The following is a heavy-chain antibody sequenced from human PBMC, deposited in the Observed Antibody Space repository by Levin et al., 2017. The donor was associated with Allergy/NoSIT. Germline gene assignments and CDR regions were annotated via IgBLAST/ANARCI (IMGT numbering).Heavy chain of an antibody. D-gene: IGHD6-19*01. CDR2: ISGSGGST. CDR1: GFTFRSSA. CDR3: AKDLDSSGWYVGSY. J-gene: IGHJ4*02. V-gene: IGHV3-23*01. Sequence: LSLTCAASGFTFRSSAMSWVRQAPGKGLEWVSAISGSGGSTYYADSVKGRFTISRDNSKNTLYLQMNSLRAEDTAVYYCAKDLDSSGWYVGSYWGQGTLVTVSS.